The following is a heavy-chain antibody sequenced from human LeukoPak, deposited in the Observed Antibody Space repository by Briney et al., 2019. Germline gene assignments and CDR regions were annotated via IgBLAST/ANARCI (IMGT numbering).Heavy chain of an antibody. D-gene: IGHD5-18*01. CDR1: GYRFTTFW. J-gene: IGHJ4*02. CDR3: ARSYTLMAFFDY. Sequence: PGESLKISCKGSGYRFTTFWIGWVRQIPGKGLEWMGIIHPGDSDTTYSPSFQGQITISVDKSISTAYLQWSSLKASDTAIYYCARSYTLMAFFDYWGQGTLVTVSS. V-gene: IGHV5-51*01. CDR2: IHPGDSDT.